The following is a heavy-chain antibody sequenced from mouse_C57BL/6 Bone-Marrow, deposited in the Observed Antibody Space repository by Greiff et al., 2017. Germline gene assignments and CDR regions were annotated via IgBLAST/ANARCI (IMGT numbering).Heavy chain of an antibody. Sequence: EVQRVESGGDLVKPGGSLKLSCAASGFTFSSYGMSWVRQTPDKRLEWVATISSGGSYTYYPDSVKGRFTISRDNAKNTLYLQMSSPKSEDTAMYYCARLGTTWFAYWGQGTLVTVSA. V-gene: IGHV5-6*01. J-gene: IGHJ3*01. CDR1: GFTFSSYG. CDR2: ISSGGSYT. D-gene: IGHD4-1*01. CDR3: ARLGTTWFAY.